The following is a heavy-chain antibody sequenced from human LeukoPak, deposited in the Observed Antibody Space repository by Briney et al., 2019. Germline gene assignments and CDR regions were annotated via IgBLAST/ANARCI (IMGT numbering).Heavy chain of an antibody. J-gene: IGHJ4*02. V-gene: IGHV1-18*01. CDR3: SRDPSNTSGWYAWADY. Sequence: ASVKVSCKASGFTFTRYGFNWVRQAPGQGLEWMGWISAYNGDTKYAQKFQDRLTRTTDTSMTTAYMELRSLRSDDTAVYYCSRDPSNTSGWYAWADYWGQGTLVTVSS. CDR2: ISAYNGDT. D-gene: IGHD6-19*01. CDR1: GFTFTRYG.